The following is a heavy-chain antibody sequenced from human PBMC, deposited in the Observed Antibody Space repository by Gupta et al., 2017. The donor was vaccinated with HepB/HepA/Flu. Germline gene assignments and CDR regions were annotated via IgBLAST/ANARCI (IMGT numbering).Heavy chain of an antibody. Sequence: QVTLKESGPALVKPTQTLTLTCTFSGFSLSTSGMRVAWIRQPPGKALEWLARIDWDDDKFYSTSVKTSLTISKDTSKNQVVLTMTNMDPVDTATYYCARMSISGTYFNYWGQGTLVTVSS. D-gene: IGHD1-26*01. V-gene: IGHV2-70*04. CDR1: GFSLSTSGMR. CDR2: IDWDDDK. J-gene: IGHJ4*02. CDR3: ARMSISGTYFNY.